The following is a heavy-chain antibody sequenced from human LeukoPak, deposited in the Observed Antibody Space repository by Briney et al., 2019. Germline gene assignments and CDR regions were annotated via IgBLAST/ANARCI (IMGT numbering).Heavy chain of an antibody. Sequence: GGSLRLSCAASGFIFSSFSVNWVRQAPGKGLVWVSRINTDGSSTSYADSVKGRFTISRDNAKNTLYLQMSSLRAEDTAVYYCARALAVAGTGGFDPWGQGTLVTVSS. CDR1: GFIFSSFS. J-gene: IGHJ5*02. V-gene: IGHV3-74*01. D-gene: IGHD6-19*01. CDR3: ARALAVAGTGGFDP. CDR2: INTDGSST.